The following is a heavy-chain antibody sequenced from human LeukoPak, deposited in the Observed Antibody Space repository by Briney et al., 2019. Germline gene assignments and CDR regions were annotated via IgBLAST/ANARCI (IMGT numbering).Heavy chain of an antibody. D-gene: IGHD5-12*01. CDR1: GGSFSGYY. J-gene: IGHJ4*02. CDR3: AGARGSGPFDY. V-gene: IGHV4-34*01. Sequence: SETLSLTCAVYGGSFSGYYWSWIRQPPGKGLEWIGEINHSGSTNYNPSLKSRVTISVDTSKNQFSLKLSSVTAADTAVYYCAGARGSGPFDYWGQGTLVTVSS. CDR2: INHSGST.